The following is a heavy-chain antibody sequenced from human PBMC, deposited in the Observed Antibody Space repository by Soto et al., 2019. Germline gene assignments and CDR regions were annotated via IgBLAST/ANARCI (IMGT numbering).Heavy chain of an antibody. D-gene: IGHD3-3*01. CDR1: GGSFSGYY. V-gene: IGHV4-34*01. Sequence: SETLSLTCAVYGGSFSGYYWSWIRQPPGKGLEWIGEINHSGSTNYNPSLKSRVTISVDTSKNQFSLKLSSVTAADTAVYYCARVYHFWSGYVRFDPWGQGTLVTVS. CDR2: INHSGST. CDR3: ARVYHFWSGYVRFDP. J-gene: IGHJ5*02.